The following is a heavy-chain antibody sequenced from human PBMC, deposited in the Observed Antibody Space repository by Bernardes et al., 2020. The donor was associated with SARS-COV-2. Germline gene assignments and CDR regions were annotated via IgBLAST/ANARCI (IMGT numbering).Heavy chain of an antibody. CDR1: GFTFSSYG. V-gene: IGHV3-33*01. CDR3: AREGQWQDGGAVDY. D-gene: IGHD6-19*01. CDR2: IWYDGSNK. Sequence: GGSLRLSCAASGFTFSSYGMHWVRQAPGKGLEWVAVIWYDGSNKYYADSVKGRFTISRDNSKNTLYLQMNSLRAEDTAVYYCAREGQWQDGGAVDYWGQGTLVTVSS. J-gene: IGHJ4*02.